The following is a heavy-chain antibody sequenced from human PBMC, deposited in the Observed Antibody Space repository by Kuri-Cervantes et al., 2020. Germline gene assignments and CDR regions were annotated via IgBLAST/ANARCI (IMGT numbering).Heavy chain of an antibody. Sequence: SETLSLTCIVSGDSVSSNTWWSWVRQPPGKGLEWIGEISHSGSTNYNPSLKSRVTISVDKSKNQFSLKLSSVTAADTAVYYCARAGILVRGVIEWYYFDYWGQGTLVTVSS. V-gene: IGHV4-4*02. J-gene: IGHJ4*02. D-gene: IGHD3-10*01. CDR3: ARAGILVRGVIEWYYFDY. CDR2: ISHSGST. CDR1: GDSVSSNTW.